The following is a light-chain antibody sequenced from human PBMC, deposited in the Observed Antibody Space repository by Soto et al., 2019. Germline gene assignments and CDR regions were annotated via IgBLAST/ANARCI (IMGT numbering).Light chain of an antibody. Sequence: QSVLTQPPSASGSPGQSVTISCTGTSGDVGGYNYVSWFQQHPGKAPKVMIYEVTKRPSGVPDRFSGSRSGNTASLTVSGLQAEDEADYYCSSYAGSNNVVFGGGTKLTVL. V-gene: IGLV2-8*01. CDR2: EVT. CDR1: SGDVGGYNY. J-gene: IGLJ2*01. CDR3: SSYAGSNNVV.